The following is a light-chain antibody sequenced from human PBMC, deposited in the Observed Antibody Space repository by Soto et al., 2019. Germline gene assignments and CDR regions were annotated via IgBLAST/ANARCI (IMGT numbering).Light chain of an antibody. CDR3: SSYAGSNNFV. CDR2: EVS. J-gene: IGLJ1*01. Sequence: QSALTQPPSASGSPGQSVTISCTGTSGDIGAYIYVSWYQQHPGKAPKLMISEVSRRPSGVPERFSGSKSGNTASLTVSGLQADDEAHYYCSSYAGSNNFVFGTGTKLTVL. CDR1: SGDIGAYIY. V-gene: IGLV2-8*01.